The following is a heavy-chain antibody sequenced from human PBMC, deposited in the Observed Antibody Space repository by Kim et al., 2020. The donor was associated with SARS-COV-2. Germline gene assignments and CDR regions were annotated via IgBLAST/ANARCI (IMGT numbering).Heavy chain of an antibody. CDR2: ISSSSSYI. J-gene: IGHJ6*01. Sequence: GGSLRLSCAASGFTFSSYSMNWVRQAPGKGLEWVSSISSSSSYIYYADSVKGRFTISRDNAKNSLYLQMNSLRAEDTAVYYCARDAGDSSGFYYYGMDVWPQGTKVTVSS. D-gene: IGHD3-22*01. V-gene: IGHV3-21*01. CDR3: ARDAGDSSGFYYYGMDV. CDR1: GFTFSSYS.